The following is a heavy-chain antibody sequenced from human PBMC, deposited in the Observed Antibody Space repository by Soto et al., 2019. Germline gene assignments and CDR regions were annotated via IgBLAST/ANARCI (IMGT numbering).Heavy chain of an antibody. D-gene: IGHD2-8*02. CDR1: GGSFSGYY. CDR3: ARDKITGLFDY. V-gene: IGHV4-34*01. CDR2: INNSGST. Sequence: QVQLQQWGAGLLKPSETLSLTCAVYGGSFSGYYWTWIRQPPGTGLEWIGEINNSGSTNYNPPLKSRVTISVDTSKNQFSLKLTSVTAADTAVYYCARDKITGLFDYWGQGTLVTVSS. J-gene: IGHJ4*02.